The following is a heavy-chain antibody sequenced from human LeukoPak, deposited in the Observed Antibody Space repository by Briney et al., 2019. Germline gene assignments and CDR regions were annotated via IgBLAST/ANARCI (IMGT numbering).Heavy chain of an antibody. CDR1: GGSISSGLYY. J-gene: IGHJ5*02. D-gene: IGHD3-22*01. Sequence: SETLSLTCTVSGGSISSGLYYWSWIRQPAGKGLEWIGRIYTSGSTNYNPSLKSRVTISVDTSKNQFSLKLSSVTAADTAVYYCAREPTTMIGSTPWFDPWGQGTLVTVSS. V-gene: IGHV4-61*02. CDR3: AREPTTMIGSTPWFDP. CDR2: IYTSGST.